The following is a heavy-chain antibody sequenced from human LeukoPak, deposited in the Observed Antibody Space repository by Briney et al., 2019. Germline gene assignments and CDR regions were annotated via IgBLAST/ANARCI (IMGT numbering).Heavy chain of an antibody. CDR2: IYYSGST. J-gene: IGHJ4*02. CDR1: GGSISSSSYY. V-gene: IGHV4-39*01. D-gene: IGHD5-12*01. Sequence: PSETLSLTCTVSGGSISSSSYYWGWIRQPPGQGLEWIGSIYYSGSTYYNPSLKSRVTISVDTSKNQFSLKLSSVTAADTAVYYCARQSVATTYYFDYWGQGTLVTVSS. CDR3: ARQSVATTYYFDY.